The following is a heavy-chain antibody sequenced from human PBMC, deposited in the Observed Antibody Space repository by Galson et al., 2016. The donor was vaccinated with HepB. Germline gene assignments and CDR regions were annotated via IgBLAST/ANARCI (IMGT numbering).Heavy chain of an antibody. CDR3: ARYGDEAGWNFQH. D-gene: IGHD6-19*01. Sequence: SLRLSCAASGFTFSRFWMNWVRQAPGKGLEWVASIKEDGSKTSYVDSVKGRSTISRDNVENSLYLQMNSLRAEDTAVYYCARYGDEAGWNFQHWGQGTLVTVSS. CDR2: IKEDGSKT. V-gene: IGHV3-7*03. CDR1: GFTFSRFW. J-gene: IGHJ1*01.